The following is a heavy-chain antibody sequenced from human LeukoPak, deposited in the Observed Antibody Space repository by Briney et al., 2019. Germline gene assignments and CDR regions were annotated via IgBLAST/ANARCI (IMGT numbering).Heavy chain of an antibody. CDR1: GFTFSSAW. J-gene: IGHJ6*03. CDR3: TTDPSQTTVTTYYYMDV. Sequence: PGGSLRLSCAASGFTFSSAWMSWVRQAPGKGLEWVGRIKSKTDGGTTDYAAPVKGRFTISRDNSKNTLYLQMNSLKTEATAVYYCTTDPSQTTVTTYYYMDVWGKGTTVTVSS. D-gene: IGHD4-17*01. V-gene: IGHV3-15*01. CDR2: IKSKTDGGTT.